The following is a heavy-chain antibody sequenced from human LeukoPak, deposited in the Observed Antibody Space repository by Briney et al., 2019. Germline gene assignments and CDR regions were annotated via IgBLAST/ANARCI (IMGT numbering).Heavy chain of an antibody. Sequence: PSETLSLTCAVSGYSISSGYYWGWIRQPPGKGREWMGSIYHSGGTYYNPSLKSRVPISVDTSKNQFSLQLSSVTTADTAVYYCASYDSSTKDTAFDYRGQGTLVTVSS. CDR2: IYHSGGT. CDR3: ASYDSSTKDTAFDY. J-gene: IGHJ4*02. D-gene: IGHD3-22*01. V-gene: IGHV4-38-2*01. CDR1: GYSISSGYY.